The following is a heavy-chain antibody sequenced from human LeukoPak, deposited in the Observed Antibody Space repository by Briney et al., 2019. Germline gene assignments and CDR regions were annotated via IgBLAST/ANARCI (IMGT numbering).Heavy chain of an antibody. J-gene: IGHJ4*02. D-gene: IGHD1-26*01. CDR2: THYGGNT. V-gene: IGHV4-39*01. CDR3: AGRVGATIWTGMEF. CDR1: GASMSTSSHY. Sequence: SETLSLTCNVSGASMSTSSHYWGWIRQPPGKGLEWIGCTHYGGNTYYNPSLNSRVTISVDTSKKQFSLKLTSVTAADTAVYYCAGRVGATIWTGMEFWGQGTLVTVSS.